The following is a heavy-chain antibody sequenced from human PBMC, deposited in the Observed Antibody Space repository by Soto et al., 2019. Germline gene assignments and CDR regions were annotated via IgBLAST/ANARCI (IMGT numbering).Heavy chain of an antibody. CDR2: IIPIFGTA. D-gene: IGHD6-13*01. V-gene: IGHV1-69*13. CDR1: GGTFSSYA. Sequence: ASVKVSCKDSGGTFSSYAISWVRQAPGQGLEWMGGIIPIFGTANYAQKFQGRVTITADESTSTAYMELSSLRSEDTAVYYCARDFAGIAAAGNWGQGTLVTVSS. CDR3: ARDFAGIAAAGN. J-gene: IGHJ4*02.